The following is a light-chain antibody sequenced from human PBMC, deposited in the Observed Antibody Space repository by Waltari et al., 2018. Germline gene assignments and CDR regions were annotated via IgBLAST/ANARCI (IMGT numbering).Light chain of an antibody. Sequence: DIQMTQSPSSLSAYVGERVTITCQASQDISNYLTWYQQKPGKAPKLLIYDASNLETGEPSRFSGSGSGTDFTFTISSLQPEDIATYYCQQYDNLPYTFGQGTKLELK. CDR3: QQYDNLPYT. J-gene: IGKJ2*01. CDR1: QDISNY. V-gene: IGKV1-33*01. CDR2: DAS.